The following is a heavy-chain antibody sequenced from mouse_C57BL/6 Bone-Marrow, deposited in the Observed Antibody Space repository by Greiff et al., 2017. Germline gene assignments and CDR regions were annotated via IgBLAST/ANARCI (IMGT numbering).Heavy chain of an antibody. D-gene: IGHD2-5*01. CDR1: GFTFSDYG. CDR3: ARRGYSKGYCDY. V-gene: IGHV5-17*01. J-gene: IGHJ2*01. Sequence: EVQVVESGGGLVKPGGSLKLSCAASGFTFSDYGMHWVRQAPEKGLEWVAYISSGSSTIYYADTVNGRFTISRDHTKTTLFLQMTSLRSEDTAMYYCARRGYSKGYCDYWCQGTTLTVSS. CDR2: ISSGSSTI.